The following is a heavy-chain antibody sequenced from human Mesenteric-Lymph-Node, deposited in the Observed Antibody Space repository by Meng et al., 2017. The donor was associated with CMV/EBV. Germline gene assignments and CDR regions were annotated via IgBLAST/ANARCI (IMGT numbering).Heavy chain of an antibody. J-gene: IGHJ3*02. D-gene: IGHD3-22*01. CDR3: ARETPRGGGYYSGNAFDI. CDR2: IYYSGST. CDR1: GGSISSGGYY. V-gene: IGHV4-31*03. Sequence: SETLSLTCTVSGGSISSGGYYWSWIRQHPGKGLEWIGYIYYSGSTYYNPSLKSRVTISVDTSKNQFSLKLSSVTAADTAVYYCARETPRGGGYYSGNAFDIWGQGTMVTVSS.